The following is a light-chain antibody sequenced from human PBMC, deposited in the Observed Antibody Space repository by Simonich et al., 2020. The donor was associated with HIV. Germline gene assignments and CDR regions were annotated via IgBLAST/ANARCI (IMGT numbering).Light chain of an antibody. CDR2: GAS. Sequence: EIVMTQSPATLSVSPGERATLSCRASQSVSSNFAWYQQKPGQAPRLLIYGASTSATGIPARFSGSGSGTQFTLTISSMQSEDFAVYYCQQYNNWPPATFGGGTKVDIK. J-gene: IGKJ4*01. CDR3: QQYNNWPPAT. V-gene: IGKV3-15*01. CDR1: QSVSSN.